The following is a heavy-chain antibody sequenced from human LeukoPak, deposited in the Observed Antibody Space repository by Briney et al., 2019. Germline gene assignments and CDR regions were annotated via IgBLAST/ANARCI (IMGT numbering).Heavy chain of an antibody. CDR1: GYTFTSYG. CDR3: ARADIVVVPADSWFDP. J-gene: IGHJ5*02. Sequence: ASVTVSCKASGYTFTSYGISWVRQAPGQGLEWMGWISAYNGNTNYAQKLQGRVTMTTDTSTSTAYMELRSLRSDDTAVYYGARADIVVVPADSWFDPWGQGTLVTVSS. V-gene: IGHV1-18*04. CDR2: ISAYNGNT. D-gene: IGHD2-2*01.